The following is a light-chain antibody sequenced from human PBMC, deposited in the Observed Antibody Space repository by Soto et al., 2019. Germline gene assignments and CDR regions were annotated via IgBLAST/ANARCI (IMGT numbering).Light chain of an antibody. V-gene: IGLV1-44*01. CDR1: TFNIGRNT. CDR2: DNK. Sequence: VLTQPPSASGTPGQRITISCSGDTFNIGRNTVTWYQQLPGQAPKLLIYDNKQRPSGVPDRLSGSKSGTSASLAISGLQSEDEADYYCAAWDDSLSYFVFGTGTKVTVL. J-gene: IGLJ1*01. CDR3: AAWDDSLSYFV.